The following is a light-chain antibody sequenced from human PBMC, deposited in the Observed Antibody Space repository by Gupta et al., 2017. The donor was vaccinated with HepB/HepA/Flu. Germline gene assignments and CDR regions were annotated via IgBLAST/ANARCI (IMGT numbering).Light chain of an antibody. V-gene: IGKV3-20*01. CDR1: QSIISRY. CDR3: QQYGFSPLIT. CDR2: GAS. J-gene: IGKJ4*01. Sequence: EIVLTQSPGTLSWSPGERATLSCSASQSIISRYLAWYQQKPGQAPRLLIYGASSRDTGIPDRFSGSGCGTDFTLTISRREPEDFAVYHCQQYGFSPLITFGGGTKVEIK.